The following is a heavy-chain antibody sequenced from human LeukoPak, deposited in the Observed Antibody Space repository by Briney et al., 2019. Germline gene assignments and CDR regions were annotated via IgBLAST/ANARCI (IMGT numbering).Heavy chain of an antibody. CDR2: IYYSGST. CDR3: ARDVYYYDSSGYFAFDI. Sequence: SETLSLTCTVSGGSISSGGYYWSWIRQPPGKGLEWIGYIYYSGSTNYNPSLKSRVTISVDTSKNQFSLKLSSVTAADTAVYYCARDVYYYDSSGYFAFDIWGQGTMVTVSS. J-gene: IGHJ3*02. V-gene: IGHV4-61*08. D-gene: IGHD3-22*01. CDR1: GGSISSGGYY.